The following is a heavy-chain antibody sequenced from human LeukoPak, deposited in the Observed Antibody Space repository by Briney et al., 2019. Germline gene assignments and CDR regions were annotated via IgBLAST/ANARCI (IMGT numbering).Heavy chain of an antibody. CDR1: GGSISSGGYY. CDR2: IYYSGST. V-gene: IGHV4-31*03. J-gene: IGHJ4*02. CDR3: ARVLRGYFDY. Sequence: SSQTLSLTCTVSGGSISSGGYYWSWIRQQPGKGLEWIGYIYYSGSTYYNPSLKSRVTISVDTSKNQFSLKLSSVTAADTAVYYCARVLRGYFDYWGQGTLVTVSS.